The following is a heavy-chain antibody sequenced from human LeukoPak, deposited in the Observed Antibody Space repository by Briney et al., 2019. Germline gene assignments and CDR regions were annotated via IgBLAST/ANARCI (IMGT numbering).Heavy chain of an antibody. CDR2: INNDGSGT. Sequence: GGSLRLSCAASGFTFSDRHLSWVRQAPGKGPEWVSGINNDGSGTYYADSVKGRFTISRDNSKNTMFLQMSSLRADDTAIYYCAKVTRESDGEIWGRGTLVTVSS. V-gene: IGHV3-23*01. CDR1: GFTFSDRH. CDR3: AKVTRESDGEI. J-gene: IGHJ4*02. D-gene: IGHD5-24*01.